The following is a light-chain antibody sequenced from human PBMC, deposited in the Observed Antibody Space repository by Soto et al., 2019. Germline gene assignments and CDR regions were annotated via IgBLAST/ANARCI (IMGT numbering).Light chain of an antibody. CDR3: QRSYRSPYT. Sequence: IQMTQSPSSLSASVGDSVTVTCRASQSINIYLNWYQQKPVKAPTLLIYGASSLQSGVPSRFIGGGSRTVFTLTISSLQTQDFGTYYCQRSYRSPYTFGQGTKLEIK. J-gene: IGKJ2*01. V-gene: IGKV1-39*01. CDR2: GAS. CDR1: QSINIY.